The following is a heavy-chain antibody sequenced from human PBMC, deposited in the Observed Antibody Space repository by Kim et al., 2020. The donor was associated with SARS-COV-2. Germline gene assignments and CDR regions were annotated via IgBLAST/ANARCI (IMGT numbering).Heavy chain of an antibody. D-gene: IGHD3-16*01. J-gene: IGHJ2*01. CDR1: GFTFSSYG. CDR3: AKANLGALGWYFDL. V-gene: IGHV3-30*18. Sequence: GGSLRLSCAASGFTFSSYGMHWVRQAPGKGLEWVAVISYDGSNKYYADSVKGRFTISRDNSKNTLYLQMNSLRAEDTAVYYCAKANLGALGWYFDLWGRGTLVTVSS. CDR2: ISYDGSNK.